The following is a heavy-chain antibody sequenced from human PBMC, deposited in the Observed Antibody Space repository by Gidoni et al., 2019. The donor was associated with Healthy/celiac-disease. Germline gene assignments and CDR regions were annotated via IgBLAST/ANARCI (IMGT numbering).Heavy chain of an antibody. CDR3: ARDIRQQLANYGMDV. Sequence: QVQLVESGGGVVQPGRSLRLSCDASGFPFSSYGMNGVRQAPGKGLGCVAVRWYDGSNKYYADSVKGRFTISRDNSKNTLYLQMNSLRAEDTAVYYCARDIRQQLANYGMDVWGQGTTVTVSS. CDR1: GFPFSSYG. D-gene: IGHD6-13*01. CDR2: RWYDGSNK. J-gene: IGHJ6*02. V-gene: IGHV3-33*01.